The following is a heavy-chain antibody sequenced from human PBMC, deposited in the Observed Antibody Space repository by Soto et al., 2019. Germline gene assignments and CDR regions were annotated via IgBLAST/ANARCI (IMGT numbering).Heavy chain of an antibody. CDR1: GGSVSSGSYD. Sequence: SAPLSLTCTVSGGSVSSGSYDWSWIRQPPGKGLEWIGYIYFSGSTNYNPSLKSRVTISVDTSKNQFSLKLSSVTAADTAVYYCARVRWELRYYYYGMDVWGQGTTVTVSS. J-gene: IGHJ6*02. CDR2: IYFSGST. CDR3: ARVRWELRYYYYGMDV. V-gene: IGHV4-61*01. D-gene: IGHD1-26*01.